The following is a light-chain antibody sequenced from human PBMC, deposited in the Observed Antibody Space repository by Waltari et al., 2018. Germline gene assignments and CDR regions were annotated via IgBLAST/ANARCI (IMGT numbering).Light chain of an antibody. CDR3: LQYSSSPYS. V-gene: IGKV1-12*01. CDR1: QSISSW. J-gene: IGKJ2*03. Sequence: DIQMTQSPSSLSASVGDTVTIPCRASQSISSWLDWYQQKPGKAPKLLIYKASSLQSGVPSRFSGSGSGTDFTLTISSLQPEDFATYYCLQYSSSPYSFGQGTKVEIK. CDR2: KAS.